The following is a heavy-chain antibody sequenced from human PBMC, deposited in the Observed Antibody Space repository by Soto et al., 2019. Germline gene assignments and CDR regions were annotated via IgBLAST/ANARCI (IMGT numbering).Heavy chain of an antibody. V-gene: IGHV4-59*01. CDR1: GGSISSYY. CDR2: IYYSGST. J-gene: IGHJ4*02. D-gene: IGHD2-2*01. Sequence: SETLSLTCAVSGGSISSYYWSWIRQPPGKGLEWIGYIYYSGSTNYNPSLKSRVTISVDTSKNQFSLKLSSATAADTAVYYCARAPASPRRFFDYWGQGTLVTVSS. CDR3: ARAPASPRRFFDY.